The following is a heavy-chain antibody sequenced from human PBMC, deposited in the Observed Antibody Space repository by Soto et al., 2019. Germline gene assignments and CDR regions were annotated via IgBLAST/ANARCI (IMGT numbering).Heavy chain of an antibody. J-gene: IGHJ6*02. CDR1: GYSFTDYH. CDR3: ARGDSTDCSNGVCSFFYYHDIYV. Sequence: SSVKVSCKASGYSFTDYHIHWVRQAPGQGLEWLGRINPKSGGTSTAQKFQGWVTMTTDTSISTASMELTRLTSDDTAIYYCARGDSTDCSNGVCSFFYYHDIYVWG. V-gene: IGHV1-2*04. CDR2: INPKSGGT. D-gene: IGHD2-8*01.